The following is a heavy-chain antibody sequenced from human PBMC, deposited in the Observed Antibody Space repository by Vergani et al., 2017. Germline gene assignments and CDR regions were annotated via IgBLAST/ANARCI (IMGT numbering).Heavy chain of an antibody. Sequence: QVQLVESGGGVVQPGRSLRLSCAASGFTFSSYGMHWVRQAPGKGLEWVAVIWYDGSNKYYADSVKGRFTISRDNSKNTLYPQMNSLRAEDTAVYYCARDLYSGSYIDYWGQGTLVTVSS. V-gene: IGHV3-33*01. J-gene: IGHJ4*02. CDR3: ARDLYSGSYIDY. D-gene: IGHD1-26*01. CDR2: IWYDGSNK. CDR1: GFTFSSYG.